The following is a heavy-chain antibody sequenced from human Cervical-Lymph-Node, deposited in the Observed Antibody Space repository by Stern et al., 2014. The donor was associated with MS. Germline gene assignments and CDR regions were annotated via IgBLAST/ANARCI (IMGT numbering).Heavy chain of an antibody. J-gene: IGHJ5*02. D-gene: IGHD6-6*01. Sequence: VQLVESGAEVKKPGASVKVSCKASGYTFINYDINWVRQAPGRGLEWIGWMNPNIGNTGYAQEFQGRVTMTTNTSISTVYMELSSLTSDDTAVYYCARGLVVSSSLWFDTWGKGTLVTVSS. CDR2: MNPNIGNT. V-gene: IGHV1-8*01. CDR1: GYTFINYD. CDR3: ARGLVVSSSLWFDT.